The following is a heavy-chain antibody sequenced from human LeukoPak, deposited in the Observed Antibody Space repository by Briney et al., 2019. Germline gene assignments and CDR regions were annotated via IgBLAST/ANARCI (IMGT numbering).Heavy chain of an antibody. CDR3: ARDLSPLYYYYGMDV. Sequence: PGGSLRLSCAASGFTFSSYWMHWVRQAPGKGLEWVSSISSSSSYIYYADSVKGRFTISRDNAKNSLYLQMNSLRAEDTAVYYCARDLSPLYYYYGMDVWGQGTTVTVSS. J-gene: IGHJ6*02. CDR2: ISSSSSYI. CDR1: GFTFSSYW. V-gene: IGHV3-21*01.